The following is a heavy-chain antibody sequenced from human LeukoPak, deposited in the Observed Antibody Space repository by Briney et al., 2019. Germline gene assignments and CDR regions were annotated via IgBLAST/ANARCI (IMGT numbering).Heavy chain of an antibody. CDR2: IIPILGIA. D-gene: IGHD6-19*01. J-gene: IGHJ4*02. Sequence: GASVKVSCKASGGTFSSYAISWVRQAPGQGIEWMGRIIPILGIANYAQKFQGRVTITADKSTSTAYMELSSLRSEDTAVYYCASLSSAWSYYFDYWGQGTLVTVSS. CDR1: GGTFSSYA. V-gene: IGHV1-69*04. CDR3: ASLSSAWSYYFDY.